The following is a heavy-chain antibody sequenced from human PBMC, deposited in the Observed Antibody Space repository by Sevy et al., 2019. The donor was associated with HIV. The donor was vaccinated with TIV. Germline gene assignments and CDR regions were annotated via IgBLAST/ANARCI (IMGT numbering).Heavy chain of an antibody. CDR2: IYYNGHI. CDR1: GGSITSLY. J-gene: IGHJ4*02. V-gene: IGHV4-59*08. D-gene: IGHD1-26*01. Sequence: SKTLSLTCTVSGGSITSLYWNWIRQPPGKGLEWIANIYYNGHINYNPSLKSRVTLSLDPSKNQFSLRVSSVTAADTAMYYCAGENAWGRGYSWGQGTLVTASS. CDR3: AGENAWGRGYS.